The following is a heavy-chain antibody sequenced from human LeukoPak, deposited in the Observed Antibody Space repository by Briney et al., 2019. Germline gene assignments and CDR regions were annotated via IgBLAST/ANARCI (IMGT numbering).Heavy chain of an antibody. D-gene: IGHD6-13*01. CDR2: INTNTGNP. J-gene: IGHJ5*02. V-gene: IGHV7-4-1*02. CDR3: ARIAAAGQGWFDP. CDR1: GYTFTIYA. Sequence: GASGKVSCKASGYTFTIYAMNWVRQAPGQGLEWMGWINTNTGNPTYAQGFTGRVVFSLDTSVSTAYLQISSLKAEDTAVYYCARIAAAGQGWFDPWGQGTLVTVSS.